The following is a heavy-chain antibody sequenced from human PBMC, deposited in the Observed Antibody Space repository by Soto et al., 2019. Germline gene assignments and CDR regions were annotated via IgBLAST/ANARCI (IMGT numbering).Heavy chain of an antibody. Sequence: GEPLKSSFKGSGYSLTNYWIGWVRQMPGKVLELMGIIYPDDSDTRYSPSFQGQVTISADKSISTAYLQWSSLKASDTAMYFCARRPSVFYGVEVWGQGTTVNVSS. CDR1: GYSLTNYW. CDR3: ARRPSVFYGVEV. CDR2: IYPDDSDT. V-gene: IGHV5-51*01. D-gene: IGHD2-8*01. J-gene: IGHJ6*02.